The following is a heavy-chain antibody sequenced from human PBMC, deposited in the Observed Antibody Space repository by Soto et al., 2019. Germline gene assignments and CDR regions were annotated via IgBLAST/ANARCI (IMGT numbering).Heavy chain of an antibody. D-gene: IGHD6-13*01. CDR1: GFTFSNYW. Sequence: GGSLRLSCAASGFTFSNYWMSWVRQAPGKGLEWVANIKQDGSESNYADSVKGRFTISRDNAENSLYLQMNSLRAEDTAVYYCAREAAAAALDYWGQGTLVP. CDR3: AREAAAAALDY. J-gene: IGHJ4*02. V-gene: IGHV3-7*01. CDR2: IKQDGSES.